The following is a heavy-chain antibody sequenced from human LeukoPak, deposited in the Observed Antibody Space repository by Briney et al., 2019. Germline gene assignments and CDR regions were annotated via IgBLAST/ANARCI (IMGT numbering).Heavy chain of an antibody. J-gene: IGHJ4*02. V-gene: IGHV1-8*01. CDR1: GYTFTSYD. CDR2: MNPNSGNT. CDR3: ARPLTDTAMAEDYFDY. Sequence: ASVKVSCKASGYTFTSYDINWVRQATGQGLEWMGWMNPNSGNTGYAQKFQGRVTMTRNTSISTAYMELSSLRSEDTAVYYCARPLTDTAMAEDYFDYWGQGTLVTVSS. D-gene: IGHD5-18*01.